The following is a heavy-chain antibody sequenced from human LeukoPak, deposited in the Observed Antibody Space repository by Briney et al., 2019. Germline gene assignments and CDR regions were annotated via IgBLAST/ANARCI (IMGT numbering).Heavy chain of an antibody. CDR3: ARADGSHYGLKDY. V-gene: IGHV3-74*01. Sequence: GGSLRLSCAASGFTFRSYWMHWVRQAPGKGLVWVPRISPDGTSTSYADSVKGRFTISRDNAKNTLSLQMNSLRAEDTGLYYCARADGSHYGLKDYWGQGTLVTVSS. CDR2: ISPDGTST. J-gene: IGHJ4*02. D-gene: IGHD1-26*01. CDR1: GFTFRSYW.